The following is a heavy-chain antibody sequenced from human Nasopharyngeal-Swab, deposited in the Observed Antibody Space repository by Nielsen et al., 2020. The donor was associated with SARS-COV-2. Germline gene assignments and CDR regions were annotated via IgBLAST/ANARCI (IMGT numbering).Heavy chain of an antibody. CDR2: INADNGNT. J-gene: IGHJ3*02. CDR3: ARELGYCSSTSCYPNDAFDI. Sequence: WVRQAPGQRLEWMGWINADNGNTKYSQKFQGRVTITRDTSASTAYMELSSLRSEDTAVYYCARELGYCSSTSCYPNDAFDIWGQGTMVTVSS. V-gene: IGHV1-3*01. D-gene: IGHD2-2*01.